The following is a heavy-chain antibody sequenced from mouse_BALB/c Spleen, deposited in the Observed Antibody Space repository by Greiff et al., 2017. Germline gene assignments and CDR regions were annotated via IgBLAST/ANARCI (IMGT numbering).Heavy chain of an antibody. CDR3: VRQRDDYEAWFAY. J-gene: IGHJ3*01. V-gene: IGHV10-1*02. Sequence: EVQGVESGGGLVQPKGSLKLSCAASGFTFNTYAMNWVRQAPGKGLEWVARIRSKSNNYATYYADSVKDRFTISRDDSQSMLYLQMNNLKTEDTAMYYCVRQRDDYEAWFAYWGQGTLVTVSA. CDR1: GFTFNTYA. CDR2: IRSKSNNYAT. D-gene: IGHD2-4*01.